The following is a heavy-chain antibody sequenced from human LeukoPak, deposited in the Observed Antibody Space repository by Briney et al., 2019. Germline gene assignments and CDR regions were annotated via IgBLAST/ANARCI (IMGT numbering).Heavy chain of an antibody. J-gene: IGHJ4*02. CDR2: ILSSSSTI. D-gene: IGHD6-13*01. CDR3: ARDPFGSSFSVDY. Sequence: GGSLRLSCAASGFTFSSYNMNWVRQAPGKGLEWLSYILSSSSTIYYADSVKGRFTISRDNAKNSLYLQMNSLRAEDTAVYYCARDPFGSSFSVDYWGQGTLVTVSS. V-gene: IGHV3-48*01. CDR1: GFTFSSYN.